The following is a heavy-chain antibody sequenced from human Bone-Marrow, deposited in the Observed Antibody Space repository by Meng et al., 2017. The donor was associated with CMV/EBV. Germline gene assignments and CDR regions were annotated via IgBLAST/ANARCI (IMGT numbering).Heavy chain of an antibody. CDR1: GFTFSSYA. V-gene: IGHV3-7*01. CDR3: ARDYCSSTSCYGLVYFDY. CDR2: IKQDGSEK. Sequence: GGSLRLSCAASGFTFSSYAMSWVRQAPGKGLEWVANIKQDGSEKYYVDSVKGRFTISRDNAKNSLYLQMNSLRAEDTAVYYCARDYCSSTSCYGLVYFDYWGQGTLVTASS. J-gene: IGHJ4*02. D-gene: IGHD2-2*01.